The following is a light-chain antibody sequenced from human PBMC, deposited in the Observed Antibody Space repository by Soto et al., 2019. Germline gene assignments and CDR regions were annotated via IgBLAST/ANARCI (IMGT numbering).Light chain of an antibody. Sequence: EIVLTQSPGTLSLSPGERATLSCRASQRVSSSYLAWYQQKPGQAPRLLIYGASSRATGIPDRFSGSVSGTYFTLTTSRLEPEDFAGYYCQQYGSSPPTFGQGTKLEIK. J-gene: IGKJ2*01. V-gene: IGKV3-20*01. CDR2: GAS. CDR3: QQYGSSPPT. CDR1: QRVSSSY.